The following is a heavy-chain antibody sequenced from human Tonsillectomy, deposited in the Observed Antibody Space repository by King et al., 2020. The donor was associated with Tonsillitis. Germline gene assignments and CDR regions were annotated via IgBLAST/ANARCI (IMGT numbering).Heavy chain of an antibody. CDR3: ASDDYGGNSN. CDR2: IIPILDIT. J-gene: IGHJ4*02. D-gene: IGHD4-23*01. V-gene: IGHV1-69*09. CDR1: GGTFSSDA. Sequence: QLVQSGTEVKKPGSSVKVSCKASGGTFSSDAINWVRQAPGQGLEWMGRIIPILDITNYAQTFQGRVTLTADRSTSTAYMELISLRSDDTAVYYCASDDYGGNSNWGQGTLVTVSS.